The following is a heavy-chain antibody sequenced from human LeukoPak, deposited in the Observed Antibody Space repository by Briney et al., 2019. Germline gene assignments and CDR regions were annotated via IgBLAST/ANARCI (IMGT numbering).Heavy chain of an antibody. CDR3: ARGGGVWFGDALTDY. Sequence: GGSLRLSCAASGFTFSSYWMHWVRQAPGKGLVWVSRINSDGSSTSYADSVKGRFTISRDNAKNTLYLQMNSLRAEDTAVYYCARGGGVWFGDALTDYWGQGTLVTVSS. D-gene: IGHD3-10*01. CDR1: GFTFSSYW. V-gene: IGHV3-74*01. CDR2: INSDGSST. J-gene: IGHJ4*02.